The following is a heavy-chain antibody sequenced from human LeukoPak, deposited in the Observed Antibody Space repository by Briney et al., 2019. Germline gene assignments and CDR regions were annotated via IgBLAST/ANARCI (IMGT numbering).Heavy chain of an antibody. J-gene: IGHJ6*03. CDR1: GFTFSDYY. CDR3: ARAPNNYDFWVRIGGNMDV. V-gene: IGHV3-11*04. CDR2: ISSSSSTI. D-gene: IGHD3-3*01. Sequence: PGGSLRLSCAASGFTFSDYYMSRIRQAPGKGLEWVSYISSSSSTIYYADSVKGRFTISRDNAKNSLYLQMNSLRAEDTAVYYCARAPNNYDFWVRIGGNMDVWGKGTTVTVSS.